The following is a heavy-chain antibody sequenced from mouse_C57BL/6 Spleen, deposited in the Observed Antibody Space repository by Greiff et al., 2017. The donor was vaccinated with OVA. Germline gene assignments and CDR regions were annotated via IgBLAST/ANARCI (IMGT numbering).Heavy chain of an antibody. V-gene: IGHV5-17*01. CDR1: GFTFSDYG. CDR3: ANDGYYAWFAY. CDR2: ISSGSSTI. Sequence: EVHLVESGGGLVKPGGSLTLSCAASGFTFSDYGMHWVRQAPEKGLEWVAYISSGSSTIYYADTVKGRFTISRDNAKNTLFLQMTSLRSEDTAMYYCANDGYYAWFAYWGQGTLVTVSA. J-gene: IGHJ3*01. D-gene: IGHD2-3*01.